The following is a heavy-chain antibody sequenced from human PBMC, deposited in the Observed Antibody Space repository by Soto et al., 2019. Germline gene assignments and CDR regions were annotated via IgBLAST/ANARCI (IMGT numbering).Heavy chain of an antibody. Sequence: GASVKVSCKASAYTFTRYGVNWVRQAPGQGLEWMGWINSSNGNAEYAQNLQGRVTMTIDTSTSTAYMELRSLRSDDTAVYYCARGGPTSADHYYGMDVWGQGTTVTVS. CDR3: ARGGPTSADHYYGMDV. D-gene: IGHD3-10*01. CDR1: AYTFTRYG. J-gene: IGHJ6*02. V-gene: IGHV1-18*01. CDR2: INSSNGNA.